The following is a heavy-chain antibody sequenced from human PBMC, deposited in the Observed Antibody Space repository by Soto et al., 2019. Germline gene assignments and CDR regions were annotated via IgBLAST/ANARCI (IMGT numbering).Heavy chain of an antibody. J-gene: IGHJ6*02. Sequence: QVQLVQSGAEVKKPGSSVKVSCNASGGTFSSYAISWVRQAPGQGLEWMGGIIPIFGTANYAQKFQGRVTITEDESTSTAYMELSSLRSEDTAVYYCARGPYGRRLLYYGMDGWGQGTTVAVSS. CDR2: IIPIFGTA. D-gene: IGHD1-26*01. CDR3: ARGPYGRRLLYYGMDG. CDR1: GGTFSSYA. V-gene: IGHV1-69*01.